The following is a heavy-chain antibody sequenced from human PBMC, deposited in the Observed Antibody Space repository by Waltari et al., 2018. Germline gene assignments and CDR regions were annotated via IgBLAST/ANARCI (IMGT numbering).Heavy chain of an antibody. J-gene: IGHJ6*02. Sequence: QEELVESGGGVVPPGRSLRPSCAATGFNFSKYAMHWVRQAPGRGLRWVALVSYDGKNKASAESVKGRYTISRDNSKNTLCLQVYSLRPEDTAVYYCARELRVSLGVMGGLDVWGQGTTVTVSS. CDR3: ARELRVSLGVMGGLDV. V-gene: IGHV3-30*01. D-gene: IGHD3-16*01. CDR2: VSYDGKNK. CDR1: GFNFSKYA.